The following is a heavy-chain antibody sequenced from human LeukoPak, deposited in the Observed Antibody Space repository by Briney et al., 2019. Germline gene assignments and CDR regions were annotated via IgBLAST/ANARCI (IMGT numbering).Heavy chain of an antibody. J-gene: IGHJ4*02. Sequence: GSLRLSCAASGFTFSSCGFNWVRPAPGKGLEWVSSIGPTGTDRYYADSVRGRFTISRDNAKNSMYLQMDSLRDEDTAVYYCATETIGRHYDYWGQGTLLTVSS. CDR1: GFTFSSCG. CDR3: ATETIGRHYDY. CDR2: IGPTGTDR. V-gene: IGHV3-21*01. D-gene: IGHD1-14*01.